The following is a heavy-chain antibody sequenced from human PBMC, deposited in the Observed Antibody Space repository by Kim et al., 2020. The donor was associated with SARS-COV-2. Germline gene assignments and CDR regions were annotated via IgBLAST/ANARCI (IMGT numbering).Heavy chain of an antibody. CDR2: IYHSGST. CDR1: GGSISSGGYS. V-gene: IGHV4-30-2*01. Sequence: SETLSLTCAVSGGSISSGGYSWSWIRQPPGKGLEWIGYIYHSGSTYYNPSLKSRVTISVDRSKNQFSLKLRSVTAADTAVYYCAREVEGLDPWGQGTMVT. CDR3: AREVEGLDP. J-gene: IGHJ5*02. D-gene: IGHD1-1*01.